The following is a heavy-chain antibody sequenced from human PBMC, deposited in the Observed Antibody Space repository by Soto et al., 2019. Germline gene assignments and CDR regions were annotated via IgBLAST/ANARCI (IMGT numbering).Heavy chain of an antibody. CDR1: GGSISSSNW. J-gene: IGHJ6*02. CDR2: IYYSGST. V-gene: IGHV4-4*02. CDR3: ARWALLLSKAGVYYYYGMDV. D-gene: IGHD2-2*01. Sequence: SETLSLTCAVSGGSISSSNWWSWVRQPPVKGLECIGEIYYSGSTNYNPSLKSRVTMSVDKSKHQFSMKLSSVTAADTAVYYCARWALLLSKAGVYYYYGMDVGSQGTTVTASS.